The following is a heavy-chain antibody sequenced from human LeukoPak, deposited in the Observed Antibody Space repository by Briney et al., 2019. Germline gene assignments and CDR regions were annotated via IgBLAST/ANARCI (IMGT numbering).Heavy chain of an antibody. CDR2: IKSRRTGGTT. CDR3: TTGWTPTTHDGY. Sequence: KPGGSLRLSCAASGFVFSSAWLNWVRQAPGKGLEWVGRIKSRRTGGTTDYNTPVKDRFTISRDDSTNTLYLQMNSLKIEDTAVYYCTTGWTPTTHDGYWGQGTLVTVSS. CDR1: GFVFSSAW. D-gene: IGHD3-22*01. V-gene: IGHV3-15*07. J-gene: IGHJ4*02.